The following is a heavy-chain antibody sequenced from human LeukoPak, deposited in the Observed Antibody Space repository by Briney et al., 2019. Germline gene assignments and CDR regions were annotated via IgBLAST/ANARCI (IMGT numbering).Heavy chain of an antibody. CDR2: ISGSGGST. V-gene: IGHV3-23*01. J-gene: IGHJ4*02. CDR3: AKALSHCSGGSCYSAVDY. Sequence: GGSLRLSCAASGFTFSSYAMNWVRQAPGKGLEWVSAISGSGGSTYYADSVKGRFTTSRDNSKNTLYLQMNSLSAEDTAVYYCAKALSHCSGGSCYSAVDYWGQGTLVTVSS. D-gene: IGHD2-15*01. CDR1: GFTFSSYA.